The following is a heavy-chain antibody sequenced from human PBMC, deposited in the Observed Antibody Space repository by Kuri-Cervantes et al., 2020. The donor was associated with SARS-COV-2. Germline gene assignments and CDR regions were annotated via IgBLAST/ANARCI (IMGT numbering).Heavy chain of an antibody. CDR2: IRSKANSYAT. CDR1: GFTFSGSA. J-gene: IGHJ6*02. D-gene: IGHD4-17*01. V-gene: IGHV3-73*01. CDR3: SRSTVTSPLYGMDV. Sequence: GESLKISCAASGFTFSGSAVHWVRQASGKGLEWVGRIRSKANSYATAYAASVKGRFTISRDDSKNTACLQMNSLKTEDTAVYYCSRSTVTSPLYGMDVWGQGTTVTVSS.